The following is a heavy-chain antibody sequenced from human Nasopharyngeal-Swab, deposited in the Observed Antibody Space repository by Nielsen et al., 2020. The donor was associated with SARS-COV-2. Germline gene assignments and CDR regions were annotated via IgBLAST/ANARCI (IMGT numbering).Heavy chain of an antibody. J-gene: IGHJ4*02. CDR3: ARDQRGSGWYSWSQGLDY. CDR2: IYYSGST. V-gene: IGHV4-59*13. Sequence: PGKGLEWIGYIYYSGSTNYSPSLRSRVTMSVDRSKDQFSLKLSSVTAADTAVYYCARDQRGSGWYSWSQGLDYWGQGTLVTVSS. D-gene: IGHD6-19*01.